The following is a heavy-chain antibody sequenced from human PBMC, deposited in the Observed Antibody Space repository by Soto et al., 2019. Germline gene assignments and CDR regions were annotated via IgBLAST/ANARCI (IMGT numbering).Heavy chain of an antibody. J-gene: IGHJ6*03. CDR2: IYYSGST. D-gene: IGHD6-25*01. CDR1: GGSISSYY. Sequence: PSDTLSLTCTVSGGSISSYYWSWIRQPPGKGLEWIGYIYYSGSTNYNPSLKSRVTISVDTSKNQFSLKLSSVTAADTAVYYCARRRASGVYYYMDVWGKGTTVTVSS. V-gene: IGHV4-59*01. CDR3: ARRRASGVYYYMDV.